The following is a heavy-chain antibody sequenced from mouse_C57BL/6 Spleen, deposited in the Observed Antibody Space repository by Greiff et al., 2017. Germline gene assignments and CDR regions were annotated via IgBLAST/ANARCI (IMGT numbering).Heavy chain of an antibody. Sequence: VQLQQSGPELVKPGASVKISCKASGYAFSSSWMNWVKQRPGKGLEWIGRIYPGDGDTNYNGKFKGKATLTADKSSSTAYMQLSSLTSEDSAVYCCARVGDDGGYYAMDYWGQGTSVTVSS. CDR2: IYPGDGDT. V-gene: IGHV1-82*01. CDR3: ARVGDDGGYYAMDY. J-gene: IGHJ4*01. CDR1: GYAFSSSW. D-gene: IGHD2-12*01.